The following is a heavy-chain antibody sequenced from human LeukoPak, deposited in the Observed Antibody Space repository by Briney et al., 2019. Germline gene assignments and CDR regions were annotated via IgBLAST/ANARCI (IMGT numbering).Heavy chain of an antibody. CDR3: AKGATSAYFSPLDS. CDR2: ITNGGGNT. V-gene: IGHV3-23*01. J-gene: IGHJ4*02. CDR1: GFTFSNYA. D-gene: IGHD3-22*01. Sequence: GGSLRLSCGASGFTFSNYAISWVRQAPGKGLEWVSGITNGGGNTNYADSVKIRFTISRDNAKNTLYLQMDSLRAEDTAIYYCAKGATSAYFSPLDSWGQGTLVTVSS.